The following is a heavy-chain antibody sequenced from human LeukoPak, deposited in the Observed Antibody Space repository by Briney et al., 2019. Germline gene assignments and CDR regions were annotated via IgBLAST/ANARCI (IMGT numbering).Heavy chain of an antibody. V-gene: IGHV3-23*01. Sequence: GGSLRLSCVASGFNFDIFAMSWVRQSPGGGLEWVASLGRSGGSKNYADSVKGRFTISRDNSKNTLFLQMNSLRVEDLAIYYCAKGEMATSNWGQGTLVTVSS. D-gene: IGHD5-24*01. CDR2: LGRSGGSK. CDR3: AKGEMATSN. CDR1: GFNFDIFA. J-gene: IGHJ4*02.